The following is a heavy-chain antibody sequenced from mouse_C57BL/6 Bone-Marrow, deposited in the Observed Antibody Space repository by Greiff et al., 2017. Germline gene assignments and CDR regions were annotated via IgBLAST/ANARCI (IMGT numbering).Heavy chain of an antibody. Sequence: VQLVESGAELVRPGTSVKVSCKASGYAFTNYLIEWVKQRPGQGLEWIGVINPGSGGTNYNEKFKGKATLTADKSSSTAYMQLSSLTSEDSAVYFCARQLRSAMDYWGQGTSVTVSS. CDR3: ARQLRSAMDY. J-gene: IGHJ4*01. CDR1: GYAFTNYL. D-gene: IGHD1-1*01. CDR2: INPGSGGT. V-gene: IGHV1-54*01.